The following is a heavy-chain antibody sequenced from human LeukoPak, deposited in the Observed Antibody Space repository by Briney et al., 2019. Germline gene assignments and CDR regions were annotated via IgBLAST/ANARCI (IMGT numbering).Heavy chain of an antibody. Sequence: GGSLRLSCAASGFTFDDYAMHWVRQAPGKGLEWVSGISWNSGSIGYADSVKGRFTISRDNAKNSLYLQMNSPRAEDMALYYCAKDYCSSTSCYFDYWGQGTLVTVSS. CDR2: ISWNSGSI. V-gene: IGHV3-9*03. J-gene: IGHJ4*02. CDR1: GFTFDDYA. CDR3: AKDYCSSTSCYFDY. D-gene: IGHD2-2*01.